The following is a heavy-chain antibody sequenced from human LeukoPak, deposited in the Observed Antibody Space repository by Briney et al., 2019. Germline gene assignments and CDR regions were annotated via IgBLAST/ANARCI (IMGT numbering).Heavy chain of an antibody. Sequence: GGSLRLSCSASGFSFSSYAMHWVRQAPGKGLEYVAAINSNGVSTYYADSVKDRFIISRDNSKNTVYLQMRCLRAEDTAVYYCVKETFTVTSPFDYWGQGTLVIVSS. V-gene: IGHV3-64D*09. D-gene: IGHD3-16*01. CDR1: GFSFSSYA. J-gene: IGHJ4*02. CDR3: VKETFTVTSPFDY. CDR2: INSNGVST.